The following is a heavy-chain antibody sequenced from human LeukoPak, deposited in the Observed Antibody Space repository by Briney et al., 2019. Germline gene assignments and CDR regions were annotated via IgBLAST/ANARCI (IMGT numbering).Heavy chain of an antibody. CDR2: MNPNSGNT. J-gene: IGHJ4*02. Sequence: ASVKVSCKASGYTFTSYDINWVRQATGQGLEWMGWMNPNSGNTGYAQKFQGRVTMTRNTSISTAYMGLSSLRSEDTAVYYCARAHRFGELSKFDYWGQGTLVTVSS. CDR3: ARAHRFGELSKFDY. D-gene: IGHD3-10*01. CDR1: GYTFTSYD. V-gene: IGHV1-8*01.